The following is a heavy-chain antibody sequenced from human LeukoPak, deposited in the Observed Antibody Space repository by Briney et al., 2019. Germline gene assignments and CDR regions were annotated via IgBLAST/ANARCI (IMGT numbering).Heavy chain of an antibody. D-gene: IGHD2-8*01. V-gene: IGHV3-23*01. CDR1: EFTFNTYN. J-gene: IGHJ1*01. CDR3: AKDLPNPGTSRHFQY. Sequence: GGSLRLSCAASEFTFNTYNMNWVRQAPGKGLEWVSSISGSGGSTYYADSVKGRFTISRDNSKNTLYLQMNSLRAEDTAVYYCAKDLPNPGTSRHFQYWGQGTLVTVSS. CDR2: ISGSGGST.